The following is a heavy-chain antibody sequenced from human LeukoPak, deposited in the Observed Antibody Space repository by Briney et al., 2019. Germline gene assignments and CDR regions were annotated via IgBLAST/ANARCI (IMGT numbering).Heavy chain of an antibody. CDR3: ARGDQNFDY. D-gene: IGHD5-24*01. CDR2: TYYKSKWNN. CDR1: GDSVSSKGA. J-gene: IGHJ4*02. Sequence: SQTLSLTCAISGDSVSSKGAWNWIRQSPSRGLEWLGRTYYKSKWNNNYAVSVKSRITINPDTSKNQFSLQLYSVTAQDTAVYYCARGDQNFDYWGQGTLVTVSS. V-gene: IGHV6-1*01.